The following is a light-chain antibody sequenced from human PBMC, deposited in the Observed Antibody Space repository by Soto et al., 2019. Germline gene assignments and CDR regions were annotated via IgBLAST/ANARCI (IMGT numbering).Light chain of an antibody. CDR1: SSNIGSNL. V-gene: IGLV1-44*01. CDR3: AAWDDSLNGVL. CDR2: SND. Sequence: QSVLTQPPSASGTPGQRVTISCSGSSSNIGSNLVNWYQQLPGTAPKLLMYSNDQRPSGVPDRFSGSKSGTSASLAISGLQSEGEADYYCAAWDDSLNGVLFGGGTKLTVL. J-gene: IGLJ2*01.